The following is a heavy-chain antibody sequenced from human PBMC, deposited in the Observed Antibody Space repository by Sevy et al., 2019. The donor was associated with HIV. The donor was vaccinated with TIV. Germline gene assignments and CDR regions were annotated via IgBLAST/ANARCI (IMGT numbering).Heavy chain of an antibody. J-gene: IGHJ4*02. D-gene: IGHD1-1*01. Sequence: SQTLSLTCSVSGGSISSYFWTWFRQSPGKGLEWIGNIYFTGNTDYSPSLKSRVTLSLDTSKSQFSLTLKSVTAADTAIYFCARDSTTRPRVLDYWGQGTLVTVSS. CDR2: IYFTGNT. CDR1: GGSISSYF. V-gene: IGHV4-59*01. CDR3: ARDSTTRPRVLDY.